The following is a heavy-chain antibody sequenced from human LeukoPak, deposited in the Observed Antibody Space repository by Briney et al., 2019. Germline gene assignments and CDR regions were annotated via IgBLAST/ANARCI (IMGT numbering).Heavy chain of an antibody. Sequence: SETLSLTCTVSGGSISSYYWSWIRQPPGKGLEWIGYIYCSGSTNYNPSLKSRVTISVDTSKNQFSLKLSSVTAADTAVYYCAREADYCMDVWGKGTTVTVSS. D-gene: IGHD6-25*01. CDR2: IYCSGST. CDR1: GGSISSYY. CDR3: AREADYCMDV. J-gene: IGHJ6*03. V-gene: IGHV4-59*01.